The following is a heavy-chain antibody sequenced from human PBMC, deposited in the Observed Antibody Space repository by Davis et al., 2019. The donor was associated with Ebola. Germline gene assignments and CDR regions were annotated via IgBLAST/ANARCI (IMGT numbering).Heavy chain of an antibody. CDR3: ARDRITMIVVVPSSYGMDV. Sequence: SVKVSCKASGGTFSSYAISWVRQAPGQGLEWMGGIIPIFGTANYAQKFQGRVTITADKSTSTAYMELSSLRSEDTAVYYCARDRITMIVVVPSSYGMDVWGQGTTVTVSS. V-gene: IGHV1-69*06. J-gene: IGHJ6*02. CDR2: IIPIFGTA. CDR1: GGTFSSYA. D-gene: IGHD3-22*01.